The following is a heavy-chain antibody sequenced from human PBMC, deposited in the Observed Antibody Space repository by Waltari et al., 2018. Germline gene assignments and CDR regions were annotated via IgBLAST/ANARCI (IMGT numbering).Heavy chain of an antibody. V-gene: IGHV3-48*03. CDR2: ISTSGTSI. J-gene: IGHJ4*02. Sequence: EVQLVQSGGGLLQPGGSVRLSCSASGFPFSNYAMNWVRQAPGKGLEWISHISTSGTSIYYADSVRGRFTISRDNTKNSLYLQMNSLRAEDTAVYYCMSSLISGTTLWGQGTLVTVSS. CDR3: MSSLISGTTL. D-gene: IGHD1-20*01. CDR1: GFPFSNYA.